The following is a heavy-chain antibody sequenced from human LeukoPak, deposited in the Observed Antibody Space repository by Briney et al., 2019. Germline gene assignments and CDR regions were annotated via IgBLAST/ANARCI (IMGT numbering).Heavy chain of an antibody. D-gene: IGHD7-27*01. Sequence: PGGSLRLSCAASGFTVTNFAIAWVRQAPGKGLEWVAAIGGDADGTTYPDRVRGRFFLSRDSSKNTLYLQMSVLTVEDTAVYHCVHPTGEGWFYFPYWGQGTPVTVSS. CDR3: VHPTGEGWFYFPY. V-gene: IGHV3-23*01. CDR1: GFTVTNFA. CDR2: IGGDADGT. J-gene: IGHJ4*02.